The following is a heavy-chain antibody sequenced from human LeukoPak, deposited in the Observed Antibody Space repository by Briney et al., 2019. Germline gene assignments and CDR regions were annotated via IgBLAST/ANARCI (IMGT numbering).Heavy chain of an antibody. CDR1: GFTFSSYG. CDR3: ARPRSGGTWFFDY. D-gene: IGHD2-15*01. J-gene: IGHJ4*02. V-gene: IGHV3-48*01. CDR2: ISSSSSTI. Sequence: PGGSLRLSCAASGFTFSSYGMHWVRQAPGKGLEWVSYISSSSSTIYYADSVKGRFTISRDNAKNSLHLQMNSLRVEDTAVYYCARPRSGGTWFFDYWGQGTLVTVSS.